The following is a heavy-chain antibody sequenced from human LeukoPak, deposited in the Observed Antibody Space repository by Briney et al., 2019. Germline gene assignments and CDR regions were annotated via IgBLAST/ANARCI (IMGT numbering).Heavy chain of an antibody. J-gene: IGHJ4*02. Sequence: PSETLSLTCTVSGGSISSYYWSWIRQPAGKGLEWIGRSYTSGSTNYNPSLKSRVTISVDKSKNPFSLKLSSVTAADPAVYYCARDLRYSSGWYLFDYWGQGSLVTVSS. D-gene: IGHD6-19*01. CDR1: GGSISSYY. CDR2: SYTSGST. V-gene: IGHV4-4*07. CDR3: ARDLRYSSGWYLFDY.